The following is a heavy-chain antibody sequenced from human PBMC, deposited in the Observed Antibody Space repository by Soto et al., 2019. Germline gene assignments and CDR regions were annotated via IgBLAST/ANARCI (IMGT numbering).Heavy chain of an antibody. CDR1: GFTFSSYA. J-gene: IGHJ4*02. CDR3: AKAYFVWSSEQPYYFDY. D-gene: IGHD3-16*01. V-gene: IGHV3-23*01. CDR2: ISGSGGRS. Sequence: GGSLRLSCAASGFTFSSYAMSWFRQAPGKGLEWVSGISGSGGRSYYADSVKGRFTISRDNSKSTLYLQMNSLRAEDTAVYYCAKAYFVWSSEQPYYFDYWGQGTLVTVSS.